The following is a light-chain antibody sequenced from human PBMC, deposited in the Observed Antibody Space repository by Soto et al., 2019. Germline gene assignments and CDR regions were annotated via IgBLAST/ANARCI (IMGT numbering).Light chain of an antibody. Sequence: EIVLTQSPGTLSLSPGESATLSCRASESVSRYLAWYQQRPGQAPRLLIYDAFSRAPGIPARFSGGGSGTDFTLTISRLEPEDFAVYYCQQYGSSPWTFGQGTKVDIK. V-gene: IGKV3-20*01. CDR1: ESVSRY. CDR3: QQYGSSPWT. J-gene: IGKJ1*01. CDR2: DAF.